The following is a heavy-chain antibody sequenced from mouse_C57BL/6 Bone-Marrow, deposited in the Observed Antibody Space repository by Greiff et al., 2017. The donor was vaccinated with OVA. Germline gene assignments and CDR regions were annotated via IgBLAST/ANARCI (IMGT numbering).Heavy chain of an antibody. CDR2: IDPSDSYT. D-gene: IGHD5-5*01. J-gene: IGHJ2*01. CDR3: ARVLPFDY. Sequence: VQLQQSGPELVKPGASVKIPCKASGYTFTDYNMHWVKQRPGQGLEWIGEIDPSDSYTNYNQKFKGKSTLTVDKSSSTAYMQLSSLTSEDSAVYYCARVLPFDYWGQGTTLTVSS. V-gene: IGHV1-69*01. CDR1: GYTFTDYN.